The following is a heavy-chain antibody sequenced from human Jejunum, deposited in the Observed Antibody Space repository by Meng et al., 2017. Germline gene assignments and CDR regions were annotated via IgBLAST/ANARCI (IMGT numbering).Heavy chain of an antibody. D-gene: IGHD3-10*01. J-gene: IGHJ4*02. Sequence: SETLSLTCSVSGGSISDYYYWSWVRQPPGKELEWIGYIYYTGSTNYNPSLKSRVTMSVDTSSNKFSLKLRSVTAADTAIYYCVRESRKPGSDWGFDYWGQGTLVTASS. CDR2: IYYTGST. V-gene: IGHV4-59*01. CDR3: VRESRKPGSDWGFDY. CDR1: GGSISDYYY.